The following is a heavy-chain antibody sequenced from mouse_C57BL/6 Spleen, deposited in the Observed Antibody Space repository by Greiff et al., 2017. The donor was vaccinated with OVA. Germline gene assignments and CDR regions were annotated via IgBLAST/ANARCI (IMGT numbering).Heavy chain of an antibody. CDR2: IDPSDSYT. J-gene: IGHJ4*01. Sequence: QVQLQQPGAELVMPGASVKLSCKASGYTFTSYWMHWVKQRPGQGLEWIGEIDPSDSYTNYTQKFKGKSTLTVDKSSSTAYMQLSSLTSEDSAVYYCARVITTVDYYAMDYWGQGTSVTVSS. D-gene: IGHD1-1*01. CDR1: GYTFTSYW. V-gene: IGHV1-69*01. CDR3: ARVITTVDYYAMDY.